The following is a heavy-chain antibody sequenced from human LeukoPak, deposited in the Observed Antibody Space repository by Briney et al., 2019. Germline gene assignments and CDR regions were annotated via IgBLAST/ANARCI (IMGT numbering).Heavy chain of an antibody. CDR1: GGAFSSYA. Sequence: SVKVSCKASGGAFSSYAISWVRQAPGQGLEWMGGIIPIFGAANYAQKFQGRVTITADESTSTAYMELSSLRSEDTAVYYCARVGGGYDSSGYYSLPFDIWGQGTMVTVSS. D-gene: IGHD3-22*01. J-gene: IGHJ3*02. CDR2: IIPIFGAA. V-gene: IGHV1-69*13. CDR3: ARVGGGYDSSGYYSLPFDI.